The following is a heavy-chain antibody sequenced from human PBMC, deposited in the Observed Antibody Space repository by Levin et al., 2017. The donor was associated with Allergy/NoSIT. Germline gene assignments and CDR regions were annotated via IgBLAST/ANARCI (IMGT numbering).Heavy chain of an antibody. CDR2: IYWNDDK. CDR3: AHRAVYGSGSYYNVGVMDY. CDR1: GFSLSTSGVG. D-gene: IGHD3-10*01. J-gene: IGHJ4*02. V-gene: IGHV2-5*01. Sequence: SGPTLGKPTQTLTLTCTFSGFSLSTSGVGVGWIRQPPGKALEWLALIYWNDDKRYSPSLKSRLTITKDTSKNQVVLTMTNMDPVDTATYYCAHRAVYGSGSYYNVGVMDYWGQGTLVTVSS.